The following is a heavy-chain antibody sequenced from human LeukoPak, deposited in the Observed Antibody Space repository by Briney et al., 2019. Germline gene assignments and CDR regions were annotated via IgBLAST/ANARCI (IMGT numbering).Heavy chain of an antibody. CDR3: ARDQTGSLDY. CDR1: GFTFRNTW. D-gene: IGHD1-26*01. Sequence: GGSLRLSCALSGFTFRNTWMAWVRQTPGKGLEWVANINQEGSTKNSADPVKGRFPITRENAKNSLYLQMNSLRAEDTAIYDCARDQTGSLDYWGQGTLVTVSS. J-gene: IGHJ4*02. CDR2: INQEGSTK. V-gene: IGHV3-7*01.